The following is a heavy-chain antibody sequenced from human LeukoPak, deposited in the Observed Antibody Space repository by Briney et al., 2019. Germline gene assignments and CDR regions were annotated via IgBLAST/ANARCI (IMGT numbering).Heavy chain of an antibody. D-gene: IGHD2-15*01. Sequence: PGGSLRLSCAASGFTFTNNSMSWVRQVPGKGLEWVANIKQDGSEKYYVDSVKGRFTISRDNAKNSLYLQMNSLRAEGTAVYYCARGWMGYCSGGSCYLFAYWGQGTLVTVSS. J-gene: IGHJ4*02. CDR2: IKQDGSEK. V-gene: IGHV3-7*01. CDR3: ARGWMGYCSGGSCYLFAY. CDR1: GFTFTNNS.